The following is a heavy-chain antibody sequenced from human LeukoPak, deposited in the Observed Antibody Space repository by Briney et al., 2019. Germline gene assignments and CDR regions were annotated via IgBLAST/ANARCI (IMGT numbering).Heavy chain of an antibody. D-gene: IGHD2-15*01. CDR1: GFTFSDYT. CDR3: AKDDVVARYYFDY. J-gene: IGHJ4*02. CDR2: IDLSGSTL. Sequence: PGGSLRLSCAASGFTFSDYTMNWVRQAPGKGLEWVSYIDLSGSTLYYADSVKGRFTISRDNSKNTLYLQMNSLRAEDTAVYYCAKDDVVARYYFDYWGQGTLVTVSS. V-gene: IGHV3-48*01.